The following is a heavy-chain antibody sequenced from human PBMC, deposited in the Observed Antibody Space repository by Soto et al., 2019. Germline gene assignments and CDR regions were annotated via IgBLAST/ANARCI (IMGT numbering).Heavy chain of an antibody. CDR1: GGSISSSSYY. D-gene: IGHD6-13*01. Sequence: QLQLQESGPGLVKPSETLSLTCTVSGGSISSSSYYWGWIRQPPGKGLEWIGSIYYSGSTYYNPSLKSRVTISVDTSKNQFSLKLSSVTAADTAVYYCASPSKYSSSWYGLDYWGQGTLVTVSS. J-gene: IGHJ4*02. CDR3: ASPSKYSSSWYGLDY. CDR2: IYYSGST. V-gene: IGHV4-39*01.